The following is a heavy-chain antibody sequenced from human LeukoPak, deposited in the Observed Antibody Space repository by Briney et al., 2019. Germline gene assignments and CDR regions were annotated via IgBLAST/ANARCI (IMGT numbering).Heavy chain of an antibody. CDR1: GFTFSSYA. V-gene: IGHV3-23*01. D-gene: IGHD4-17*01. J-gene: IGHJ4*02. CDR3: ANLPTVTTLDY. Sequence: GGSLRLSCAASGFTFSSYAMSWVRQAPGKGLEWVSAISGSGGSTYYADSVKGRFTISRDNSKNTLYLRMNSVRAEDTAVYYCANLPTVTTLDYWGQGTLVTVSS. CDR2: ISGSGGST.